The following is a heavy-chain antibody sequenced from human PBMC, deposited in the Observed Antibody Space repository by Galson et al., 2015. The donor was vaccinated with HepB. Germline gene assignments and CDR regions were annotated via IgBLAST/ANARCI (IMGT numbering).Heavy chain of an antibody. J-gene: IGHJ3*01. CDR2: IYRSGRT. V-gene: IGHV4-34*01. Sequence: ETLSLTCVVYGEFVSGYDWSWIRQPPGRGLEWIGEIYRSGRTNYNPTLKSRVTISRDTSKKQFSLKLTSVTAADTALYYCARITGGDWGQGTMVTVSS. CDR1: GEFVSGYD. D-gene: IGHD3-16*01. CDR3: ARITGGD.